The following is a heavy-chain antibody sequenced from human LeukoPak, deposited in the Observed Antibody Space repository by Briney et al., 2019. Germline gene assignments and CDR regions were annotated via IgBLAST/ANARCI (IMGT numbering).Heavy chain of an antibody. V-gene: IGHV3-21*01. CDR3: ATSRTFDY. Sequence: KSGGSLRLSCAASGFTFSSYSMNWVRQAPEKGLEWVSSISSSSSYIYYADSVKGRFTISRDNAKNSLYLQMNSLRAEDTAVYYCATSRTFDYWGQGTLVTVSS. D-gene: IGHD1-7*01. CDR1: GFTFSSYS. J-gene: IGHJ4*02. CDR2: ISSSSSYI.